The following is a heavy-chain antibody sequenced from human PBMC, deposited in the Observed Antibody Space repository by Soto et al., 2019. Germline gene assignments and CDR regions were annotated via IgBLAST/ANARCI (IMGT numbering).Heavy chain of an antibody. D-gene: IGHD3-16*01. V-gene: IGHV3-33*01. CDR1: GFTFSSYG. Sequence: GGSLRLSCAASGFTFSSYGMHWVRQAPGKGLEWVAVIWYDGNNKFYVDSVKGRSTISRDNSKNTLELQMNSLRAEDTAVYYCARGSGHNYYYMDVWGKGTTVTVSS. CDR3: ARGSGHNYYYMDV. CDR2: IWYDGNNK. J-gene: IGHJ6*03.